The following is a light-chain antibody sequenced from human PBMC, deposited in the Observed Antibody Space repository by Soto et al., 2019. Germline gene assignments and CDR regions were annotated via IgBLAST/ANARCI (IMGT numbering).Light chain of an antibody. CDR1: QSIRTN. V-gene: IGKV3-20*01. J-gene: IGKJ5*01. CDR2: GAS. Sequence: EIVLTQSPATLSVSAGGTVTLSCRASQSIRTNVAWYQQIPGQAPRLLVYGASTRATGVPARFSGSGSGTDFTLTISRLEPEDFAVYYCQQYGSSPTITFGQGTRLEIK. CDR3: QQYGSSPTIT.